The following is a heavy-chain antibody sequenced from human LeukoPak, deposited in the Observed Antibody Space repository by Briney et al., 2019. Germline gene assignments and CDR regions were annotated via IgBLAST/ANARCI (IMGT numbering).Heavy chain of an antibody. Sequence: EASVKVSCKASGGTFSSYAISWVRQAPGQGLEWMGGIIPIFGTANYAQKFQGRVTITADESTSTAYMELSSLRSEDTAVYYCAGHGSGSYYSDFDYWGQGTLVTVSS. V-gene: IGHV1-69*13. CDR2: IIPIFGTA. CDR1: GGTFSSYA. D-gene: IGHD3-10*01. CDR3: AGHGSGSYYSDFDY. J-gene: IGHJ4*02.